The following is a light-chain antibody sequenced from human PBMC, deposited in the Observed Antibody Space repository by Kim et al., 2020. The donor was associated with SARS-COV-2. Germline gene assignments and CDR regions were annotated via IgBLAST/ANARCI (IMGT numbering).Light chain of an antibody. Sequence: PGEGAPVSSGTSTGGVSYLPCYQQKPGRAPRLLSCDASIRATGIPARCCGSGSGTDFTLTISSLEPEDFAVYYCQQRSNWPGTFGQGTKVEIK. CDR2: DAS. CDR1: TGGVSY. J-gene: IGKJ1*01. CDR3: QQRSNWPGT. V-gene: IGKV3-11*01.